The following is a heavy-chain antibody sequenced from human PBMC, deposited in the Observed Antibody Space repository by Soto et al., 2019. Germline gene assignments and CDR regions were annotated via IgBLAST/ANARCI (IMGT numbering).Heavy chain of an antibody. D-gene: IGHD3-16*02. J-gene: IGHJ4*02. CDR2: INPNSGGT. Sequence: ASVKVSCKASGYTFTGYYMHWVRQAPGQGLEWMGWINPNSGGTNYAQKFQGWVTMTRDTSISTAYMELSRLRSDDTAVYYCARARFIRSYDYIWGSYRYTLDYWGQGTLVTVSS. V-gene: IGHV1-2*04. CDR3: ARARFIRSYDYIWGSYRYTLDY. CDR1: GYTFTGYY.